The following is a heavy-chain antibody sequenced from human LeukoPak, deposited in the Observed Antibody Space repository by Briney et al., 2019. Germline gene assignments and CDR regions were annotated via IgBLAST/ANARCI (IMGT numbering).Heavy chain of an antibody. CDR1: GYTSTSYY. V-gene: IGHV1-46*01. D-gene: IGHD4-23*01. Sequence: ASVKVSCKASGYTSTSYYMHWVRQAPGQGLEWMGIINPGGGSTSYAQKFQGRVTMTRDMSTSTVYMELSSLRSEDTAVYYCARDPHLGGDSADWGQGTLVTVSS. CDR2: INPGGGST. J-gene: IGHJ4*02. CDR3: ARDPHLGGDSAD.